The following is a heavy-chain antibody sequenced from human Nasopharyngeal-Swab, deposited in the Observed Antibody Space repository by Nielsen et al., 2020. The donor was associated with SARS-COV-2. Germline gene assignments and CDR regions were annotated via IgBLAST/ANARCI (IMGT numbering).Heavy chain of an antibody. CDR1: GYTFTSYY. J-gene: IGHJ4*02. V-gene: IGHV1-46*01. CDR3: ATGHLPLAYYDSSAHGWY. D-gene: IGHD3-22*01. CDR2: INPSGGST. Sequence: ASVKVSCKASGYTFTSYYMHWVRQAPGQGLEWMGIINPSGGSTSYAQKFQGRVTMTEDTSTDTAYMELSSLRSEDTAVYYCATGHLPLAYYDSSAHGWYWGQGTLVTVSS.